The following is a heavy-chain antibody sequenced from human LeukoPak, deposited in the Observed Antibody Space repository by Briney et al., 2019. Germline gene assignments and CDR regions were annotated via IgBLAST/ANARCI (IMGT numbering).Heavy chain of an antibody. J-gene: IGHJ4*02. CDR3: ARLYDSSGYHLDY. D-gene: IGHD3-22*01. Sequence: GESLKISCKSSGYSFTNYWIGWVRQMPGKGLEWVGIIYPGDSDTRYSPSFQGQVTISADKSISIAYVQWSSLKASDTAMYYCARLYDSSGYHLDYWGQGTLVTVSS. CDR1: GYSFTNYW. CDR2: IYPGDSDT. V-gene: IGHV5-51*01.